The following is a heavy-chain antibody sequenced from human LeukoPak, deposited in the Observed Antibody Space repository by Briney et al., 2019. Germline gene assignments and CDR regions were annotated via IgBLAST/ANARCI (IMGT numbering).Heavy chain of an antibody. J-gene: IGHJ6*02. Sequence: GRSLRLSCAASGFTFSSYAMHWVRQAPGKGLEWVAVISYDGSNKYYADSVKGRFPISRDNSKNTLYLQMNSLRAEDTAVYYCARAAYHYGMDVWGQGTTVTVSS. V-gene: IGHV3-30-3*01. CDR2: ISYDGSNK. CDR1: GFTFSSYA. CDR3: ARAAYHYGMDV.